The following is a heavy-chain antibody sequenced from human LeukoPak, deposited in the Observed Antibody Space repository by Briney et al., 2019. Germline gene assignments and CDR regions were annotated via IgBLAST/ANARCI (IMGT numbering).Heavy chain of an antibody. V-gene: IGHV4-34*01. CDR1: GGSFSGYY. J-gene: IGHJ4*02. Sequence: PSETLSLTCAVYGGSFSGYYWSWIRQPPGKGLEWIGEINHSGSTNYNPSLKSRVTISVDTSKNQFSLKLSSVTAADTAVYYCASYYYGSGSYLDYWGQGTLVTVSS. CDR2: INHSGST. D-gene: IGHD3-10*01. CDR3: ASYYYGSGSYLDY.